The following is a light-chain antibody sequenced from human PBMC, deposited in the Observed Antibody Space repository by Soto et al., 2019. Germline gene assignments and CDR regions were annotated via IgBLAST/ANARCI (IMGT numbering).Light chain of an antibody. V-gene: IGKV3-15*01. J-gene: IGKJ3*01. CDR2: SAS. CDR1: ESVPRN. CDR3: QHYRNWPPT. Sequence: EMVMTQSPATLSVSPGERVTLSCRASESVPRNLAWYQQKPGQGPSLLIYSASTRATGVPDRFTASGSGTEFTLTISSLQSEDFGVYHCQHYRNWPPTFGPGTKVEIK.